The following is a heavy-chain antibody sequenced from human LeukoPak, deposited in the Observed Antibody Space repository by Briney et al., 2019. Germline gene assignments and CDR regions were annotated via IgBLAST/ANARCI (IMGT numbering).Heavy chain of an antibody. D-gene: IGHD3-22*01. CDR2: INSDASST. J-gene: IGHJ6*02. Sequence: GGSLRLSCAASGFTFGSYWMHWVRQTPGKGLVWVSRINSDASSTSYADSVKGRFTISRDSAKNTLYLQMNSLRAEDTAVYYCARDIVYYSSRGYYADYGMDVWGQGTTVTVSS. CDR3: ARDIVYYSSRGYYADYGMDV. V-gene: IGHV3-74*01. CDR1: GFTFGSYW.